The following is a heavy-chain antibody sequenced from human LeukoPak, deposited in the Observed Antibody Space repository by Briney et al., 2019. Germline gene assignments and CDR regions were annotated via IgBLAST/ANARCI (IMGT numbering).Heavy chain of an antibody. CDR2: IKQVGSEK. V-gene: IGHV3-7*03. J-gene: IGHJ4*02. D-gene: IGHD2-15*01. Sequence: GGSLRLSFAAPEFSFSGHGMNWVRQAPGKALEGVANIKQVGSEKFYVDSVKGRFTISRDNSQNSLYLQMESLSAEGTALYYCASGAGYLMVSWGQGTLVTVSS. CDR3: ASGAGYLMVS. CDR1: EFSFSGHG.